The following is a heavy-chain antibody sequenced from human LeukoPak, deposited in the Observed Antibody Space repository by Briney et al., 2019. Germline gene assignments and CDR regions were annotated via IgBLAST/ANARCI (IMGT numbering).Heavy chain of an antibody. V-gene: IGHV1-46*01. Sequence: GASVKVSCKASGYTFTSYYMHWVRQAPGQGLEWMGLINPSGGSTSYAQKFQGRVTMTRDTSTSTVYMELSSLRSEDTAVYYCARDSCSSTSCYVLDYWGQGTLVTVSS. CDR1: GYTFTSYY. CDR2: INPSGGST. J-gene: IGHJ4*02. CDR3: ARDSCSSTSCYVLDY. D-gene: IGHD2-2*01.